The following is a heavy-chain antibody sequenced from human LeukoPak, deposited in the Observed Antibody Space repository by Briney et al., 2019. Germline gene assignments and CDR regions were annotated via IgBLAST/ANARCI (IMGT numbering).Heavy chain of an antibody. Sequence: SETLSLTCTVSGGSISSGGYYWSWIRQSPGKGLEWIAYIDYRGSTTYNPSLRSRVTISVDTSRNQFSLKLSSVTAADTAVYYCARSRSGYSYDHAAFKIWGQGTLVTVSS. CDR3: ARSRSGYSYDHAAFKI. J-gene: IGHJ3*02. D-gene: IGHD5-18*01. V-gene: IGHV4-61*08. CDR2: IDYRGST. CDR1: GGSISSGGYY.